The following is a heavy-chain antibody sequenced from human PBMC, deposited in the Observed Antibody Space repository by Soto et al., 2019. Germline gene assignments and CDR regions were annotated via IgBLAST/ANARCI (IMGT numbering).Heavy chain of an antibody. CDR1: GGTFSSYA. Sequence: SVMVSCKASGGTFSSYAISWVRQAPGQGIEWMGGIXPIXXTXXXXXKXXGRVTITADESTSTAYVELSSLRSEDTAVYYCASNGPYVRSGSPLRYWGQGTLVTVSS. V-gene: IGHV1-69*13. D-gene: IGHD1-26*01. J-gene: IGHJ4*02. CDR3: ASNGPYVRSGSPLRY. CDR2: IXPIXXTX.